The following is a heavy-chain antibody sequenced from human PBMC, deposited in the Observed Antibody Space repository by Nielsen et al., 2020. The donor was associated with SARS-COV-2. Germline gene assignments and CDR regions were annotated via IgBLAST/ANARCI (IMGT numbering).Heavy chain of an antibody. J-gene: IGHJ4*02. D-gene: IGHD3-10*01. CDR2: ISSDGYNF. Sequence: GESLKISCAASGFTFSSYGMHWVRQAPGKGLEWVAVISSDGYNFYYADSMQGRFTISRDNSKNTLHLQVGSLRADDTAVYYCAKSRSGSYISPLDYWGQGTLVTVSS. CDR3: AKSRSGSYISPLDY. V-gene: IGHV3-30-3*02. CDR1: GFTFSSYG.